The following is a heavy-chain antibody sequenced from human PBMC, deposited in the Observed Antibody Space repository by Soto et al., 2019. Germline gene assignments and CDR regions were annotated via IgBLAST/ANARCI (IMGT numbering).Heavy chain of an antibody. CDR2: IYSSGST. CDR1: GGSISSYY. Sequence: PSETLSLTCTVSGGSISSYYWSWIRQPPGKGLEWIGYIYSSGSTLYNPSLKSRVIISADTSMNQFSLKLSSVTAADTAVYYCVRDSLALFDSWGQGTLVTVSS. J-gene: IGHJ4*02. V-gene: IGHV4-59*01. D-gene: IGHD5-12*01. CDR3: VRDSLALFDS.